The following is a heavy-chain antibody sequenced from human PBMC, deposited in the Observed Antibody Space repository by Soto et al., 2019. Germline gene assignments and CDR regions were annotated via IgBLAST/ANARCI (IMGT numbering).Heavy chain of an antibody. CDR2: IYHSGST. V-gene: IGHV4-4*02. J-gene: IGHJ4*02. CDR1: GGSISSSNW. CDR3: ARVSQYCSSTSCYFDY. D-gene: IGHD2-2*01. Sequence: PSETLSLTCAVSGGSISSSNWWSWVRQPPGKGLEWIGEIYHSGSTTYNPSLKSRVTISIDKSKNQFSLKLSSVTAADTAVYYCARVSQYCSSTSCYFDYWGQGTLVTVSS.